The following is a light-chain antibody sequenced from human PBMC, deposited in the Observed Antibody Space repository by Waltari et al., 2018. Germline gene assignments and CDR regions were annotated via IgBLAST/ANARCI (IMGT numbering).Light chain of an antibody. J-gene: IGKJ1*01. Sequence: DIQMTQSPSSLSASVGDRVSITCRTSQTISSYLNWYKQKPGKAPHLLIYAASSLQSGVPSRFSGSGSGTDFTLTISSLQSEDFATYYCQQTYSTPRTFGQGTKVEVK. CDR3: QQTYSTPRT. CDR2: AAS. V-gene: IGKV1-39*01. CDR1: QTISSY.